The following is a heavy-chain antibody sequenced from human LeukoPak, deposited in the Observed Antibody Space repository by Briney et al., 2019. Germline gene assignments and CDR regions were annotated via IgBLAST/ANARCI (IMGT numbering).Heavy chain of an antibody. CDR1: GFSFTAYS. CDR2: IGPGGDI. CDR3: ARRFDS. Sequence: GGSLRLSCVASGFSFTAYSMNWVRQAPGRGLEWISYIGPGGDIYYADSVTGRFTVSRDIAKNSPYLQMNGLRIEDTAVYYCARRFDSWGQGTLVTVSS. V-gene: IGHV3-48*01. J-gene: IGHJ4*02.